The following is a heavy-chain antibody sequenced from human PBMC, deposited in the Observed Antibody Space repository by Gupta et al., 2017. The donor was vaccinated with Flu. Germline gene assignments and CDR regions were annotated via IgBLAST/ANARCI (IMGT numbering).Heavy chain of an antibody. CDR2: INPNSGGT. Sequence: SGAEVKKPGASVKVSCKASGYTFTGYYMHWVRQAPGQGLEWMGWINPNSGGTNYAHNFQGRVTMTRDTSISTTYMELSRLRSDDTAVYDGARGDNWEFANGGQGAMVTVSS. D-gene: IGHD1-20*01. CDR3: ARGDNWEFAN. J-gene: IGHJ4*02. CDR1: GYTFTGYY. V-gene: IGHV1-2*02.